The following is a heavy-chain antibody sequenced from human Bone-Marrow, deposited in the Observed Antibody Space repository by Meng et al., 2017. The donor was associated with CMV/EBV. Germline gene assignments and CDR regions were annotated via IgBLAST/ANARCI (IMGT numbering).Heavy chain of an antibody. CDR1: GVTFGGYG. CDR3: AKDIGLHSSGYLDY. Sequence: GESLKISCVASGVTFGGYGMHWVRQAPGKGLEWVAVISYDGTYKYYAESVKGRFTISRDNSKNTLYLQMNSLRAEDTAVYYCAKDIGLHSSGYLDYWGQGTLVTVSS. J-gene: IGHJ4*02. CDR2: ISYDGTYK. V-gene: IGHV3-30*04. D-gene: IGHD3-22*01.